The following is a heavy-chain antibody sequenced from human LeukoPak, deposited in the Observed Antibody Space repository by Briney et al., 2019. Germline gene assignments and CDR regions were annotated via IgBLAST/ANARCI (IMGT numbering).Heavy chain of an antibody. J-gene: IGHJ4*02. CDR1: GFTFSSYA. CDR2: ISSSGSTI. D-gene: IGHD2-2*01. V-gene: IGHV3-48*03. Sequence: GGSLRLSCAASGFTFSSYAMSWVRQAPGKGLEWVSYISSSGSTIYYADSVKGRFTISRDNAKNSLYLQMDSLRAEDTAVYYCARDYCSSTSCYDYWGQGTLVTVSS. CDR3: ARDYCSSTSCYDY.